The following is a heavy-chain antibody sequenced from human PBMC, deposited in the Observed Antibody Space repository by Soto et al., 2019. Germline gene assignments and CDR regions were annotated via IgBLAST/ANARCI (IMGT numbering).Heavy chain of an antibody. D-gene: IGHD3-10*01. V-gene: IGHV4-34*01. CDR1: GGSFSGYY. Sequence: SETLSLTCPVYGGSFSGYYWSWIRQPPGKGLEWIGEINHSGSTNYNPSLKSRVTISVDTSKNQFSLKLSSVTAADTAVYYCARRGSGSYPNWFDPWGQGTLVTVSS. CDR2: INHSGST. CDR3: ARRGSGSYPNWFDP. J-gene: IGHJ5*02.